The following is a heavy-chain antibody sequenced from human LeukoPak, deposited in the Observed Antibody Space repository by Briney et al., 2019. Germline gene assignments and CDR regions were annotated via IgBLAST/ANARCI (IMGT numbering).Heavy chain of an antibody. Sequence: PGGSLRLSCAASGFTFSSYAMSWVRQAPGKGLEWVSAISGSGGSTYYADSVKGRFTISRDNSKNTLYLQMNSLRAEDTAVYYCAKAAGNRIAVAGTFVDYWGQGTLVTVSS. D-gene: IGHD6-19*01. CDR2: ISGSGGST. CDR1: GFTFSSYA. V-gene: IGHV3-23*01. J-gene: IGHJ4*02. CDR3: AKAAGNRIAVAGTFVDY.